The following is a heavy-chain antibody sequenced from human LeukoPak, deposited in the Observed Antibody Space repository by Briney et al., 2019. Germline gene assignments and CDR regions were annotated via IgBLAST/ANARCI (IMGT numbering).Heavy chain of an antibody. CDR1: GGSFSGYY. CDR3: ARVNTDYDSSGDYCWYFQH. J-gene: IGHJ1*01. V-gene: IGHV4-34*01. D-gene: IGHD3-22*01. CDR2: INHSGST. Sequence: PSETLSLTCAVYGGSFSGYYWSWIRQPPGKGLEWIGEINHSGSTNYNPSLKSRVTVSVDTSKNQFSLKLSSVTAADTAVYYCARVNTDYDSSGDYCWYFQHWGQGTPVTVSS.